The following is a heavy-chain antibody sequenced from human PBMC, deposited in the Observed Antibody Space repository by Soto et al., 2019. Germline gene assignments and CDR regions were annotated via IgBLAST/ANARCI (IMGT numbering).Heavy chain of an antibody. CDR2: IDWDDDK. D-gene: IGHD3-10*01. V-gene: IGHV2-70*01. CDR3: ARITEGTMVRGAPPDYGMDV. CDR1: GFSLSTSGMC. Sequence: SGPTLVNPTQTLTLTCTFSGFSLSTSGMCVSWIRQPPGKALEWLALIDWDDDKYYSTSLKTRLTISEDTSKNQVVLTMTNMDPVDTATYYCARITEGTMVRGAPPDYGMDVWGQGTTVTVSS. J-gene: IGHJ6*02.